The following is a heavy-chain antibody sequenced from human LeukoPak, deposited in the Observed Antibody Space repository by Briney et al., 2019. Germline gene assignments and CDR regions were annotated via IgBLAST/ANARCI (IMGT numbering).Heavy chain of an antibody. CDR1: GYTFTGYY. Sequence: ASVKVSCKASGYTFTGYYTHWVRQAPGQGLEWMGWINPNSGGTNYAQKLQGRVTMTRDTSISTAYMELSRLRSDDTAVYYCARDRSSGWYDPFDYWGQGTLVTVSS. D-gene: IGHD6-19*01. CDR3: ARDRSSGWYDPFDY. CDR2: INPNSGGT. J-gene: IGHJ4*02. V-gene: IGHV1-2*02.